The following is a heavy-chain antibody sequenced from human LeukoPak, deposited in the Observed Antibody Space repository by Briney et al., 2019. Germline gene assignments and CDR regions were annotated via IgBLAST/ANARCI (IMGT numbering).Heavy chain of an antibody. CDR3: ARGATPPSGAFDI. CDR2: TYYRSKWDN. CDR1: GDSVSINSAA. D-gene: IGHD5-12*01. J-gene: IGHJ3*02. Sequence: SQTPSLTFAFSGDSVSINSAAWTWIRQSPPRGLEWLGGTYYRSKWDNDYAVSVKSRITINPDTSKNQFSLQLNSVTPEDTAVYYCARGATPPSGAFDIWGQGTMVTVSS. V-gene: IGHV6-1*01.